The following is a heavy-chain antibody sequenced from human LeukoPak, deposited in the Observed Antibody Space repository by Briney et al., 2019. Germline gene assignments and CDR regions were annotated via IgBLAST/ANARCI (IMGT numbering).Heavy chain of an antibody. CDR3: ARHPHLRFLDHYYGMDV. J-gene: IGHJ6*02. D-gene: IGHD3-3*01. CDR1: GFTFSSYE. V-gene: IGHV3-48*03. CDR2: ISSSGSTI. Sequence: PGGSLRLSCAASGFTFSSYEMNWVRQAPGKGLEWVSYISSSGSTIYYADSVKGRFTISRDNAKNSLYLQMNSLRAEDTAVYYCARHPHLRFLDHYYGMDVWGQGTTVTVSS.